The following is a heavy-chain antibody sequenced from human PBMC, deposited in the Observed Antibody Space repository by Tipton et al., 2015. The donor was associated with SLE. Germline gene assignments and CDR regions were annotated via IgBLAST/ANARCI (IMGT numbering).Heavy chain of an antibody. Sequence: SLRLSCSVSGFSFGDYAMSWVRQAPGKGLGWVGFIRSKAYGGTTEYAASVKGRFTISRDNAKSSLYLQMNSLGVEDTAVYSCAREASGDFDSDAFDIWGQGTMVTVSS. D-gene: IGHD1-26*01. CDR2: IRSKAYGGTT. V-gene: IGHV3-49*04. CDR3: AREASGDFDSDAFDI. J-gene: IGHJ3*02. CDR1: GFSFGDYA.